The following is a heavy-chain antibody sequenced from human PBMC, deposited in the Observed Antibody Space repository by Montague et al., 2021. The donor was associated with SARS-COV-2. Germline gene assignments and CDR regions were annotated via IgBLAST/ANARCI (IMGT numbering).Heavy chain of an antibody. D-gene: IGHD3-10*01. V-gene: IGHV2-70*11. Sequence: TLSLTCAVSGFSLSTSGMCVSWIRQPPGKALEWLARIDWDDDKHYXXXLKTRLTISKDTSKNQLVLTMTNMDPVDTATYYCARSSVVRGVSLDYWGQGTLVTVSS. CDR2: IDWDDDK. CDR1: GFSLSTSGMC. J-gene: IGHJ4*02. CDR3: ARSSVVRGVSLDY.